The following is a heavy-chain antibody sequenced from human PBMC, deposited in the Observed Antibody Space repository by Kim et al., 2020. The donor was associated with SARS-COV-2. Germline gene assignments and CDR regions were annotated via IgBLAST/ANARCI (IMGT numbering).Heavy chain of an antibody. CDR2: AST. CDR3: ARARAHTS. Sequence: ASTNDNPSLKIRVTIAADTSKNQFSLKRSSVTAADTAVYYCARARAHTSWGPGTLVTVSS. V-gene: IGHV4-34*13. D-gene: IGHD2-2*02. J-gene: IGHJ5*02.